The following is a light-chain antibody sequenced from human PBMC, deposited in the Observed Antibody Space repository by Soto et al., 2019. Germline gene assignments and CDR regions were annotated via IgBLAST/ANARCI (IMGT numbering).Light chain of an antibody. CDR2: GAS. V-gene: IGKV3-20*01. CDR3: QQYGSSGT. Sequence: EIVLTQSPGTLSLSPGERATLSCRASQSVRNNYLAWYQQKPGQAPRLLIYGASNRATGIQDRFSGSGSGTDFTLTISRLEPEDFAVYYCQQYGSSGTFGHGTKVEIK. CDR1: QSVRNNY. J-gene: IGKJ1*01.